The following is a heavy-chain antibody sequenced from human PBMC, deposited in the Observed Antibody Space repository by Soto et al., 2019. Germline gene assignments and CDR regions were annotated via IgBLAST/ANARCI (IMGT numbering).Heavy chain of an antibody. V-gene: IGHV3-30*03. Sequence: QVQLVESGGGVVQSGRSLRLSFSASGFAFRSYGMQWVRQAPGKGLEWVAFISDDESDKYYADSVKGRFTISRDNSENTVALHMNSLRFEDSSVYYCWRVLLGSVDPIHHWGQGTLVTVSS. CDR3: WRVLLGSVDPIHH. J-gene: IGHJ5*02. CDR1: GFAFRSYG. CDR2: ISDDESDK. D-gene: IGHD3-10*01.